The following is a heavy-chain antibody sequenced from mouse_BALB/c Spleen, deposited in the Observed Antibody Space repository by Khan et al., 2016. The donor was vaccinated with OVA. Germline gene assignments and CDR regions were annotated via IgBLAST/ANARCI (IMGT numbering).Heavy chain of an antibody. CDR2: ISPGSDNA. J-gene: IGHJ3*01. Sequence: VQLQQSGPELARPGASVKLSCKASGYTFTDYYLNWMRQRTGQGLEWIGEISPGSDNAYYNEKFKGKATLTADKSSSTAYMHLTSLTSEDSAVDFCAREWAAWFPYWGQGTLVTVSA. CDR3: AREWAAWFPY. V-gene: IGHV1-77*01. CDR1: GYTFTDYY.